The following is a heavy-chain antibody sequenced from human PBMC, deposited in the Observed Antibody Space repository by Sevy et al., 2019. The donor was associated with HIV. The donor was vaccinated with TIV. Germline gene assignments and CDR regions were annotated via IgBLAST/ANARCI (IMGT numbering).Heavy chain of an antibody. D-gene: IGHD3-22*01. V-gene: IGHV3-11*01. CDR2: ISSSGSTI. CDR3: ARDLRITMIVVGFDP. J-gene: IGHJ5*02. Sequence: GGSLRLSCAASGFTFSDYYMSWTRQAPGKGLEWVSYISSSGSTIYYADSVKGRFTISRDNARNSLYLQMNSLRAEDTAVYYCARDLRITMIVVGFDPWGQGTLVTVSS. CDR1: GFTFSDYY.